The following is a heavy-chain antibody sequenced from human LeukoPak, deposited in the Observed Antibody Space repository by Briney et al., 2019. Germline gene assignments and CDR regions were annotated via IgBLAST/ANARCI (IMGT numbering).Heavy chain of an antibody. V-gene: IGHV3-23*01. D-gene: IGHD4-17*01. CDR2: ISGSGGST. CDR1: GFTVSSNY. CDR3: AKCLGGDYYYYGMDV. J-gene: IGHJ6*02. Sequence: GGSLRLSCAASGFTVSSNYMSWVRQAPGKGLEWVSAISGSGGSTYYADSVKGRFTISRDNSKNTLYLQMNSLRAEDTAVYYCAKCLGGDYYYYGMDVWGQGTTVTVSS.